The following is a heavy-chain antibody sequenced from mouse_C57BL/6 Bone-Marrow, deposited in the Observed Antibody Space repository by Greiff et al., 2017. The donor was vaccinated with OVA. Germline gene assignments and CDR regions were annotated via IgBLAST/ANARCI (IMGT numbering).Heavy chain of an antibody. CDR1: GYTFTSYW. CDR3: ARLYPLWRDYAMDY. V-gene: IGHV1-55*01. J-gene: IGHJ4*01. CDR2: IYPGSGST. Sequence: QVQLQQPGAELVKPGASVKMSCKASGYTFTSYWITWVKQRPGQGLEWIGDIYPGSGSTNYNEKFKSKATLTVDTSSSTAYMQHSSLTSEDTAVYYCARLYPLWRDYAMDYWGQGTSVTVSS. D-gene: IGHD1-1*02.